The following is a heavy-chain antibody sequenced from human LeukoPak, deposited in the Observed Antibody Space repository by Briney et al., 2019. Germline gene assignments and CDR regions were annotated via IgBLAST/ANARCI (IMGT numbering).Heavy chain of an antibody. Sequence: PGGSLRLSCAASGLTFSDYYMTWIRQAPGKGLEWVSSISGSGTTTYSADPVRGRFTVSRGNAKNSVFLYMNSLRAEDTAVYYCAIQITMIVVVPYFDYWGQGTLVTVSS. D-gene: IGHD3-22*01. V-gene: IGHV3-11*04. CDR3: AIQITMIVVVPYFDY. CDR2: ISGSGTTT. J-gene: IGHJ4*02. CDR1: GLTFSDYY.